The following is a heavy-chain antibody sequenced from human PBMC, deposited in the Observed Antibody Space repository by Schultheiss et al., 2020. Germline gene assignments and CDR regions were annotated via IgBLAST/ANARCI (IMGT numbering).Heavy chain of an antibody. CDR2: INHSGST. Sequence: SQTLSLTCAVYGGSFSGYYWSWIRQPPGKGLEWIGEINHSGSTNYNPSLKSRVTISVDTSKNQFSLKLSSVTAADTAVYYCARGDTIAPRPFDHWGQGSLVTVSS. D-gene: IGHD6-6*01. CDR1: GGSFSGYY. J-gene: IGHJ4*02. V-gene: IGHV4-34*01. CDR3: ARGDTIAPRPFDH.